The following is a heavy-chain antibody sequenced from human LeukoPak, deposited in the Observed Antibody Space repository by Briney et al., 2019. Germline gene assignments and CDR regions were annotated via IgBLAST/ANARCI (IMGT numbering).Heavy chain of an antibody. CDR3: ARATWAKIHYFDY. J-gene: IGHJ4*02. Sequence: SETLSLTCTVSGGSISSGSYYWSWIQQPAGKGLEWIGRIYTSGSTNYNPSLKSRVTISVDTSKNQFSLKLSSVTAADTAVYYCARATWAKIHYFDYWGQGTLVTVSS. CDR2: IYTSGST. CDR1: GGSISSGSYY. V-gene: IGHV4-61*02.